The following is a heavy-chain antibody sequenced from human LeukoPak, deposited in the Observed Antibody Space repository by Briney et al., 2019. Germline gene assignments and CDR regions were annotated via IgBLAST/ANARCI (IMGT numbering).Heavy chain of an antibody. CDR1: GYTFTSYG. CDR2: ISAYNGNT. D-gene: IGHD2-2*01. CDR3: ARVAVVPAATPPNWFDP. V-gene: IGHV1-18*01. Sequence: GASVKVSCKASGYTFTSYGISWVRQVPGQGLEWMGWISAYNGNTNYAQKLQGRVTMTTDTSTSTAYMELRSLRSDDTAVYYCARVAVVPAATPPNWFDPWGQGTLVTVSS. J-gene: IGHJ5*02.